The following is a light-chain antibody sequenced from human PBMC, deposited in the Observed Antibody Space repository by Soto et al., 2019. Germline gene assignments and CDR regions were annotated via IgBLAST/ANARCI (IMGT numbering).Light chain of an antibody. J-gene: IGKJ1*01. CDR2: GAS. V-gene: IGKV3-15*01. CDR3: QQYNHWPPWT. Sequence: EIVLTQSPGTLSLSPGERATLSCRASQSVSSSYLAWYQQKPGQAPRLLIYGASTRATGIPVRFSGSGSGTEFTLTISSLQSEDYAVYYCQQYNHWPPWTFGQGTKVDIK. CDR1: QSVSSSY.